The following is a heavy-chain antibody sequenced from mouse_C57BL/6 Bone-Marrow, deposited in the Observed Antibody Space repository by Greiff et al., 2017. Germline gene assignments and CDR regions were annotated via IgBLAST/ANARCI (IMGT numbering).Heavy chain of an antibody. J-gene: IGHJ3*01. Sequence: QVQLQQPGAELVKPGASVKLSCKASGYTFTSYWMHWVKQRPGQGLEWIGMIHPNSGSTNSNEKFKSKATLTVDKSSSTAYMQLSSLTSEDSAVYYGAISLAYWGQGTLVTVSA. CDR1: GYTFTSYW. CDR2: IHPNSGST. CDR3: AISLAY. V-gene: IGHV1-64*01.